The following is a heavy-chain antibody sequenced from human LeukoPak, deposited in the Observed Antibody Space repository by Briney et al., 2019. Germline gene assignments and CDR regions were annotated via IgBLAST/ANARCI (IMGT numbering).Heavy chain of an antibody. Sequence: GASVKVSCKXSGGTFSSYTISWVRQAPGQGLEWMGRIIPILGIANYAQKFQGRVTITADKSTSTAYMELSSLRSEDTAVYYCARDPSGGYFDYWGQGTLVTVSS. CDR3: ARDPSGGYFDY. CDR2: IIPILGIA. V-gene: IGHV1-69*04. J-gene: IGHJ4*02. D-gene: IGHD1-14*01. CDR1: GGTFSSYT.